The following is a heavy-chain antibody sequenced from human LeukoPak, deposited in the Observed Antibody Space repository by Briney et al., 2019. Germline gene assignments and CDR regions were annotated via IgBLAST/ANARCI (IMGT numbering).Heavy chain of an antibody. CDR3: ARNIWFGESADAFDI. Sequence: GASVKVSCKASGYTFTGYDMHWVRQAPGQGLEWMGWINPNSGGTNYAQKFQGRVTMTRDKSIRTAYMELSRLTSDDTAVYYCARNIWFGESADAFDIWGQGTMVTVSS. J-gene: IGHJ3*02. CDR2: INPNSGGT. V-gene: IGHV1-2*02. CDR1: GYTFTGYD. D-gene: IGHD3-10*01.